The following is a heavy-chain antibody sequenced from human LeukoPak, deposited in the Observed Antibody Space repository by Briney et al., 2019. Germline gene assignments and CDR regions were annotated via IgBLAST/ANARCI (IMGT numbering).Heavy chain of an antibody. CDR2: INPSGGST. CDR1: GYTFTSYY. V-gene: IGHV1-46*01. J-gene: IGHJ6*03. Sequence: ASVKVSCKTSGYTFTSYYMHWVRQAPGQGLERMGIINPSGGSTSYAQKFQGRVTMTRDTSTSTVYMELSSLRSDDTAVYYCARGGGYCSGGSCYGGDYYYYYMDVWGKGTTVTVSS. D-gene: IGHD2-15*01. CDR3: ARGGGYCSGGSCYGGDYYYYYMDV.